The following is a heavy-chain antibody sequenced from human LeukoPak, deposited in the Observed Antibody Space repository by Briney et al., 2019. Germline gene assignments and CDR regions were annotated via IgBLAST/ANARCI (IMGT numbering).Heavy chain of an antibody. D-gene: IGHD3-22*01. Sequence: GGSLRLSCAASGFTFSSYSMNWVRQAPGKGLEWVSYISSSSSYIYYADSVKGRFTISRDNAKNSLYLQMNRLRAEDTAVYYCARDPTYYYDSSGYYPFDYWGQGTLVTVSS. CDR2: ISSSSSYI. CDR1: GFTFSSYS. CDR3: ARDPTYYYDSSGYYPFDY. J-gene: IGHJ4*02. V-gene: IGHV3-21*05.